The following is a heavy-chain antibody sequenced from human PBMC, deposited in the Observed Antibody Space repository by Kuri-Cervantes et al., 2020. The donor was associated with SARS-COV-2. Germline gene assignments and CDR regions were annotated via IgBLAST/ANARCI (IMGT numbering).Heavy chain of an antibody. D-gene: IGHD6-19*01. J-gene: IGHJ3*02. V-gene: IGHV4-34*01. Sequence: PETLSLTCAVDGGFFSGYYWSWIRQPPGKGLEWIGEINHSGSTNYNPSLKSRGTISVDTSKNQFSLKLSSVTAADTAVYYCARPNIKQWLVLFGTGSAFDIWGQGTMGTVSS. CDR2: INHSGST. CDR1: GGFFSGYY. CDR3: ARPNIKQWLVLFGTGSAFDI.